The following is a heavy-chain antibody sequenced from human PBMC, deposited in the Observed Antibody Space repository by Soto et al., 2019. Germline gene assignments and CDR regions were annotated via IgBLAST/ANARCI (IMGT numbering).Heavy chain of an antibody. Sequence: GGSLRLSCAASGFTFSSYAMHWVRQAPGKGLEWVAVISYDGSNKYYADSVKGRFTISRDNSKNTLYLQMNSLRAEDTAVYYCARDASPYGGYFGRVWGSPDYWGQGTLVTVSS. D-gene: IGHD3-16*01. CDR2: ISYDGSNK. V-gene: IGHV3-30-3*01. J-gene: IGHJ4*02. CDR3: ARDASPYGGYFGRVWGSPDY. CDR1: GFTFSSYA.